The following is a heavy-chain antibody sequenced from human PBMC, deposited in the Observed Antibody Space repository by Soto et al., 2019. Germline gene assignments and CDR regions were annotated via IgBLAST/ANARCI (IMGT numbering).Heavy chain of an antibody. V-gene: IGHV3-30-3*01. CDR3: AREQDTMVRGVIEGPGMDV. J-gene: IGHJ6*02. Sequence: SGGSLRLSCAASGFTFSSYAMHWVRQAPGKGLEWVAVISYDGSNKYYADSVKGRFTISRDNSKNTLYLQMNSLRAEDTAVYYCAREQDTMVRGVIEGPGMDVWGQGTTVTVSS. CDR2: ISYDGSNK. D-gene: IGHD3-10*01. CDR1: GFTFSSYA.